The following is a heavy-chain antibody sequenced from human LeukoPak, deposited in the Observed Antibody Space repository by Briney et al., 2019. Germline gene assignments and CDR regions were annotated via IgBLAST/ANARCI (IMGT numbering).Heavy chain of an antibody. J-gene: IGHJ4*02. CDR3: ARGSPLPYYFDY. V-gene: IGHV3-23*01. CDR2: ISTSGDTT. Sequence: GGSLRLSCAASGFTFSTYAMHWVRQAPGKGLEWVSIISTSGDTTYYAGSVKGRFTISRDNSKNTLFLQMNSLRAEDTAVYYCARGSPLPYYFDYWGQGTLVTVSS. CDR1: GFTFSTYA.